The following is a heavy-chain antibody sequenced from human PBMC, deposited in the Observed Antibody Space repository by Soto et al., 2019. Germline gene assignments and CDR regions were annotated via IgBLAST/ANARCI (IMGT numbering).Heavy chain of an antibody. V-gene: IGHV3-30-3*01. J-gene: IGHJ4*02. D-gene: IGHD3-22*01. Sequence: PGGSLRLSCAASGFTFSSYAMHWVRQAPGKGLEWVAVISYDGSNKYYADSVKGRFTISRDNSKNTLYLQMNSLRAEDTAVYYCARDPSDTYYYDSSGYPYFDYWGQGTLVTVSS. CDR2: ISYDGSNK. CDR1: GFTFSSYA. CDR3: ARDPSDTYYYDSSGYPYFDY.